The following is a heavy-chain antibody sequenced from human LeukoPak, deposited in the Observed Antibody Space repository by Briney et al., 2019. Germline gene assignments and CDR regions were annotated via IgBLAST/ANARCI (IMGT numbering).Heavy chain of an antibody. Sequence: SETLSLTCTVSGGSISSSSYYWGWIRQPPGKGLEWIGSIYYSGSTYYNPSLKSRVTISVDTSKNQFSLKLRSVTAADTAVYYCARVGGVTMIVVLITDAFDIWGQGTMVTVSS. J-gene: IGHJ3*02. D-gene: IGHD3-22*01. CDR2: IYYSGST. CDR3: ARVGGVTMIVVLITDAFDI. CDR1: GGSISSSSYY. V-gene: IGHV4-39*07.